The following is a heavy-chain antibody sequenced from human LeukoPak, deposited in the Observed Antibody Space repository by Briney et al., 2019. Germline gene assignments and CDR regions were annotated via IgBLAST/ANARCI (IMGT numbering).Heavy chain of an antibody. Sequence: GGSLRLSCAASGFTFSSYAMSWVRQAPGKGLEWVSAISGSGGSTYYADSVKGRFTISRDNSKNTLYPQMNSLRAEDTAVYYCAKDIPHYDFWSGSRYFDYWGQGTLVTVSS. CDR3: AKDIPHYDFWSGSRYFDY. CDR2: ISGSGGST. CDR1: GFTFSSYA. J-gene: IGHJ4*02. D-gene: IGHD3-3*01. V-gene: IGHV3-23*01.